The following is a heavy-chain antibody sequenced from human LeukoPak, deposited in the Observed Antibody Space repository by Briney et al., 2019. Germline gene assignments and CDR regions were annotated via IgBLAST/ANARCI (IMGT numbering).Heavy chain of an antibody. Sequence: ASVKVSCKASGGTFSAYAISWVRQMPGKGLEWMGIIYPGDSDTRYSPSFQGQVTISADKSISTAYLKWSSLKASDTAIYYCASGISIPPGFDYWGQGTLVTVSS. V-gene: IGHV5-51*01. CDR2: IYPGDSDT. D-gene: IGHD2-21*01. CDR3: ASGISIPPGFDY. CDR1: GGTFSAYA. J-gene: IGHJ4*02.